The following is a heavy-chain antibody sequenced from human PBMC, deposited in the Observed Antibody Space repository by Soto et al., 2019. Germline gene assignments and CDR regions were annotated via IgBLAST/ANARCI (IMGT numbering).Heavy chain of an antibody. CDR3: ARENKEFWKSYWFEP. J-gene: IGHJ5*02. V-gene: IGHV1-18*01. Sequence: ASVXVSCKTCGYTFNTYGINLVRQAPGQGLELMGWISAYDGKTTYAEKFQGRVTMTTDKSTSTAYMELRSLRSDDTAVYYCARENKEFWKSYWFEPWGKGTQVT. CDR2: ISAYDGKT. D-gene: IGHD3-3*01. CDR1: GYTFNTYG.